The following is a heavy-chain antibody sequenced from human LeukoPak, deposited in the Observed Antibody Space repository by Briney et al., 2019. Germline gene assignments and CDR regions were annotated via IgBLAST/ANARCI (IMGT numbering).Heavy chain of an antibody. CDR3: ASESRTSGSLLLDY. Sequence: GGSLRLSCAASGFTFSIYSMSWVRQAPGKGLEWVSYISSSSSTIYYAASVKGRFTISRDNAKNSLYLQMNSLRAEDTAVYYCASESRTSGSLLLDYWGQGTLVTVSS. CDR1: GFTFSIYS. V-gene: IGHV3-48*01. CDR2: ISSSSSTI. D-gene: IGHD1-26*01. J-gene: IGHJ4*02.